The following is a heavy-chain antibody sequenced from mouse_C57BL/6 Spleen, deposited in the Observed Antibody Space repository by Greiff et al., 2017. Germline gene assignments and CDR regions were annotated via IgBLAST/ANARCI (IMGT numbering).Heavy chain of an antibody. Sequence: QVQLQQPGAELVKPGASVKMSCKASGYTFTSYWITWVKQRPGQGLAWIGDIYPGSGSTNYNEKFKSKATLTVDTSSSPAYMQLSSLTSEDSAVYYCASLYYGSSYVAYWGQGTLVTVSA. D-gene: IGHD1-1*01. CDR1: GYTFTSYW. V-gene: IGHV1-55*01. CDR2: IYPGSGST. CDR3: ASLYYGSSYVAY. J-gene: IGHJ3*01.